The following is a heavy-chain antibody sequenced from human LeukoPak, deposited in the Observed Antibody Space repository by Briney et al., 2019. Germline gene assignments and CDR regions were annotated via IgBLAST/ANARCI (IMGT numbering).Heavy chain of an antibody. D-gene: IGHD3-3*01. J-gene: IGHJ3*02. Sequence: GGSLRLSCAASGFTFSSYGMHWVRQAPGKGLEWVAFIRYDGSNKYYADSVKGRFTISRDNSKNTLYLQMNSLRAEDTAVYYCARTYYDFWSGYRDDAFDIWGQGTMVTVSS. CDR1: GFTFSSYG. V-gene: IGHV3-30*02. CDR2: IRYDGSNK. CDR3: ARTYYDFWSGYRDDAFDI.